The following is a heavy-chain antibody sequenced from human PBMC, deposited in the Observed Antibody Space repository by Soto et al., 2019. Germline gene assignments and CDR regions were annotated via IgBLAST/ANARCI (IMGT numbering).Heavy chain of an antibody. V-gene: IGHV1-69*06. CDR2: IIPIFGTA. CDR3: AREPYSSSWKNWFDP. D-gene: IGHD6-13*01. J-gene: IGHJ5*02. CDR1: GGTFSSYA. Sequence: SVKVSCKASGGTFSSYAISWVRQAPGQGLEWMGGIIPIFGTANYAQKFQGRVTITADKSTGTAYMELSSLRSEDTAVYYCAREPYSSSWKNWFDPWGQGTLVTVSS.